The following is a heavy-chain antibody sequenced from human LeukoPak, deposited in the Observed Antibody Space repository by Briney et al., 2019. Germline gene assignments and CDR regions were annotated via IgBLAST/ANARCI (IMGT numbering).Heavy chain of an antibody. J-gene: IGHJ4*02. CDR2: IYYSGST. CDR1: GDSISISSYY. D-gene: IGHD6-13*01. V-gene: IGHV4-39*01. Sequence: PSETLSLTCTVSGDSISISSYYWGWIRQPPGKGLEWIGSIYYSGSTYYNPSLKSRVTISVDTSKNQFSLKLSSVAAADTAVYYCARHSGPYGSSWFDYWGQGTLVTVSS. CDR3: ARHSGPYGSSWFDY.